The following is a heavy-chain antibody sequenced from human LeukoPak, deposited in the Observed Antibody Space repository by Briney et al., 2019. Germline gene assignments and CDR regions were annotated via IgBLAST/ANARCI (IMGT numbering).Heavy chain of an antibody. Sequence: SETLSLTCTVSGDSISSYYWSWIRQPAGKGLEWIGRIYTSGSTNYNPSLKSRVTMSVDTSQNQFSLKLNSVTAADTAVYYCARGLKGSVATFGRWGQGALVTASS. D-gene: IGHD6-19*01. CDR1: GDSISSYY. V-gene: IGHV4-4*07. CDR2: IYTSGST. J-gene: IGHJ4*02. CDR3: ARGLKGSVATFGR.